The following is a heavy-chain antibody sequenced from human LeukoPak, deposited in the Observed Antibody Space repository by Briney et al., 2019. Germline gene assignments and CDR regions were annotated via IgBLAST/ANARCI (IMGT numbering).Heavy chain of an antibody. D-gene: IGHD5-24*01. CDR2: IYYSGST. V-gene: IGHV4-59*12. CDR3: ARGGGYIHDAFDI. Sequence: SETLSLTCTVSGGSISSYYWSWIRQPPGKGLEWIGYIYYSGSTNYNPPLKSRVTISVDTSKNQFSLKLSSVTAADTAVYYCARGGGYIHDAFDIWGQGTMVTVSS. CDR1: GGSISSYY. J-gene: IGHJ3*02.